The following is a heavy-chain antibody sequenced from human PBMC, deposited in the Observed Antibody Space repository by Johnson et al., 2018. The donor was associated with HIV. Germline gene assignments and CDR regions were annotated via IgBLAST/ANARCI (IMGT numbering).Heavy chain of an antibody. V-gene: IGHV3-30*19. D-gene: IGHD3-9*01. CDR1: GFTFSSFG. Sequence: QLVESGGGVVQPGRSLRLSCAASGFTFSSFGMHWVRQAPGKGLEWVAVISSDRRNKYYADSVQGRFTISRDNSKNTLYLQMNSLRTEDTAVYYCVREEGNDILTRGDAFDIWGQGTLVTVSS. CDR3: VREEGNDILTRGDAFDI. CDR2: ISSDRRNK. J-gene: IGHJ3*02.